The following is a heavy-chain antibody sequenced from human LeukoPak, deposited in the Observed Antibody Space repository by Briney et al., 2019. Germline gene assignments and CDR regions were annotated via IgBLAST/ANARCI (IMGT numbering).Heavy chain of an antibody. CDR1: GFIFSSHG. V-gene: IGHV3-23*01. CDR3: AKAPDYYGSGSYGDY. CDR2: ISPSGDIT. D-gene: IGHD3-10*01. Sequence: PGGSLRLSCAASGFIFSSHGMNWVRQAPGKGLEWVSGISPSGDITYYADSVKGRFTISRDNSKNTLYLQMNSLRAEDTAVYYCAKAPDYYGSGSYGDYWGQGTLVTVSS. J-gene: IGHJ4*02.